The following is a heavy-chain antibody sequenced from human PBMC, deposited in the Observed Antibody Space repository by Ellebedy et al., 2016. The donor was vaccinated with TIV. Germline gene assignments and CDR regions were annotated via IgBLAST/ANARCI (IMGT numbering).Heavy chain of an antibody. V-gene: IGHV4-59*12. D-gene: IGHD2-2*01. CDR1: GGSISTYY. J-gene: IGHJ5*02. Sequence: MPSETLSLTCTVSGGSISTYYWSWIRQPPGKGPEWIGYIYYSGSTNYNPSLKSRVTISVDTSKNQFSLKLSSVTAADTAVYYCAAGWVPAAPLQPWGQGTLVTVSS. CDR3: AAGWVPAAPLQP. CDR2: IYYSGST.